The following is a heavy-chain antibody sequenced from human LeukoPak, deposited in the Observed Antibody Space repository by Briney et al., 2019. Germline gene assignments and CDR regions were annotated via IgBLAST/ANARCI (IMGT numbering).Heavy chain of an antibody. V-gene: IGHV3-21*01. CDR2: ISSSSSYI. Sequence: GGSLRLSCAASGFTFSSNSMNWVRQAPGKGLEWVSSISSSSSYIYYAASVKGRFTISRDNAKNSLYLQMNSLRAEDTAVYYCARGDPYYDFWSGYRNNWFDPWGQGTLVTVSS. CDR1: GFTFSSNS. J-gene: IGHJ5*02. CDR3: ARGDPYYDFWSGYRNNWFDP. D-gene: IGHD3-3*01.